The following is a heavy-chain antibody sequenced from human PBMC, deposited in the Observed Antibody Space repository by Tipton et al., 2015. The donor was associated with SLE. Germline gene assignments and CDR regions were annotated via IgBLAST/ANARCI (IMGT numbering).Heavy chain of an antibody. CDR1: GESFSGYY. J-gene: IGHJ5*02. Sequence: TLSLTCAVYGESFSGYYWSWIRQPPGKGLQWIGEIHHSGSTNYNPSLKSRVTISVDASKKQFSLKLSSVTAADTAVYYCARTGYDFWSASNWFDPWGQGILVTVSS. CDR3: ARTGYDFWSASNWFDP. D-gene: IGHD3-3*01. CDR2: IHHSGST. V-gene: IGHV4-34*01.